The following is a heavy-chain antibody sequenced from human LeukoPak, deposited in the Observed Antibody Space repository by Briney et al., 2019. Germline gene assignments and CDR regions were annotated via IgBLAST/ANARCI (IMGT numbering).Heavy chain of an antibody. Sequence: PSETLSLTCAVYGGTFSGYFWTWLRQPPGKGLEGIGDVNHSGSTNYNPSLKSRVTISVDTSKNQLSLKLSSVTAADTAVYYCARGHIGYSSSWPPRTAYYYYMDVWGKGTTVTVSS. D-gene: IGHD6-13*01. CDR2: VNHSGST. CDR3: ARGHIGYSSSWPPRTAYYYYMDV. CDR1: GGTFSGYF. V-gene: IGHV4-34*01. J-gene: IGHJ6*03.